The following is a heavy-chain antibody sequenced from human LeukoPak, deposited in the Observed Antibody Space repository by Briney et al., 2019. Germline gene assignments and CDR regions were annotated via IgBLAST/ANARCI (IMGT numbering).Heavy chain of an antibody. CDR1: LVTFSTYI. CDR3: TIDKDGYNF. V-gene: IGHV3-74*01. D-gene: IGHD5-24*01. CDR2: IDTDGKVT. J-gene: IGHJ4*02. Sequence: PRGAPRLSCAPSLVTFSTYIIRWVCAALEGRMVWVSRIDTDGKVTTYADYVKGRFTTSTDNAKNMLYLQMNSMSVEDRAVYYCTIDKDGYNFWGQGTLVSVSS.